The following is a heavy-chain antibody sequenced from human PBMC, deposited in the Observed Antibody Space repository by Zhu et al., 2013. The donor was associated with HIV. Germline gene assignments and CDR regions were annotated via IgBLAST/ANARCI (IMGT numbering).Heavy chain of an antibody. J-gene: IGHJ6*02. Sequence: QVQLVQSGAEVKKPGSSVKVSCKASGGTFSSYAISWVRQAPGQGLEWMGGIIPIFGTANYAQKFQGRVTITADESTSTAYMELSSLRSEDTAVYYCARGISLDGVVIAKYYYYGMDVWGRRDRRSPSP. V-gene: IGHV1-69*01. CDR2: IIPIFGTA. D-gene: IGHD3-3*01. CDR1: GGTFSSYA. CDR3: ARGISLDGVVIAKYYYYGMDV.